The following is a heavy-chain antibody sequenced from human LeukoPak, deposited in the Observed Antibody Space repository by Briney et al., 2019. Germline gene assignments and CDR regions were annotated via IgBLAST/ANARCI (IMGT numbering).Heavy chain of an antibody. D-gene: IGHD1-14*01. J-gene: IGHJ6*03. CDR2: IKQDGSEK. V-gene: IGHV3-7*01. CDR3: ARGVYRNIEYYYYMDV. CDR1: GFTFSSYS. Sequence: GGSLRLSCAASGFTFSSYSMTWVRRAPGKGLDWVANIKQDGSEKYYVDSVKGRFTISRDNAKNSLYMNMNSLRAEDTAVYYCARGVYRNIEYYYYMDVWGKGTTVTVSS.